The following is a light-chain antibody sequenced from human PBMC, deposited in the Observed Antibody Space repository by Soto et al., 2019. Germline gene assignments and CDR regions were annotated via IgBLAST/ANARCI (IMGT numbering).Light chain of an antibody. CDR2: DAS. Sequence: EIVLTQSPANLSLSPGERATLSCRASQSVSSSLGWYQQIPGQAPRLLIYDASNRATGIPARFSGSGSGTDFTLTISSLETEDFAVYYCQQRSNWPRTFGQGTKLEIK. J-gene: IGKJ2*01. V-gene: IGKV3-11*01. CDR3: QQRSNWPRT. CDR1: QSVSSS.